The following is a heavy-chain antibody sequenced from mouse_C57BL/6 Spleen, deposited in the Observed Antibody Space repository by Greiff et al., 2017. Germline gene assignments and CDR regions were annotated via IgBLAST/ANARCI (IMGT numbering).Heavy chain of an antibody. Sequence: QVTLKVSGPGILQPSQTLSLTCSFSGFSLSTFGMGVGWIRQPSGKGLEWLAHIWWDDDKYYNPALKSRLTISKDTSKNQVFLKIANVDTADTATYYCARIAEDYDEGTGYYFDYWGQGTTLTVSS. CDR3: ARIAEDYDEGTGYYFDY. J-gene: IGHJ2*01. CDR2: IWWDDDK. V-gene: IGHV8-8*01. CDR1: GFSLSTFGMG. D-gene: IGHD2-4*01.